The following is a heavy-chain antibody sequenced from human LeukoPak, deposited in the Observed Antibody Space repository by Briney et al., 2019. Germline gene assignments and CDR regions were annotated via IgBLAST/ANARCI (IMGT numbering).Heavy chain of an antibody. D-gene: IGHD2-2*01. V-gene: IGHV3-23*01. J-gene: IGHJ5*02. CDR3: AKVRSLGYCSSTSCLNWFDP. CDR2: ISGSGGST. Sequence: PGGSLRLSCAASGFTFSSYAMSWVRQAPGKGLEWVSAISGSGGSTYYADSGKGRFTISRDNSKNTLYLQMNSLRAEDTAVYYCAKVRSLGYCSSTSCLNWFDPWGQGTLVTVSS. CDR1: GFTFSSYA.